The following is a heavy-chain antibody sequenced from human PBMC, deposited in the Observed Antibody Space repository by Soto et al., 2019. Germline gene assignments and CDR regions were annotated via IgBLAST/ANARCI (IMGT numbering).Heavy chain of an antibody. J-gene: IGHJ6*02. CDR2: IYSSSGRV. D-gene: IGHD2-2*01. CDR1: AFTFDGYA. V-gene: IGHV3-9*01. CDR3: GRDFLPGGMDV. Sequence: DVQLVESGGGLMQRGRSLRLSCAGSAFTFDGYAKHWVRHVPAKGLEWVAGIYSSSGRVGYADFVKGRFTISRDNARNSLYLQMNSLTAEDTALYYCGRDFLPGGMDVWGQGTTVTVSS.